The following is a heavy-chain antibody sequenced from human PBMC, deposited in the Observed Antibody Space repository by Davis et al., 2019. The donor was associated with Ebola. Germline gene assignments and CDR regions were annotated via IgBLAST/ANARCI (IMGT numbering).Heavy chain of an antibody. CDR1: GGSISSSSYY. Sequence: MPSETLSLTCTVSGGSISSSSYYWGWIRQPPGKGLEWIGSIYYSGSTYYNPSLKSRVTISVDTSKNQFSLKLSSVTAADTAVYYCARQGRRDGYNSGYFDLWGRGTLVTVSS. V-gene: IGHV4-39*01. CDR3: ARQGRRDGYNSGYFDL. CDR2: IYYSGST. D-gene: IGHD5-24*01. J-gene: IGHJ2*01.